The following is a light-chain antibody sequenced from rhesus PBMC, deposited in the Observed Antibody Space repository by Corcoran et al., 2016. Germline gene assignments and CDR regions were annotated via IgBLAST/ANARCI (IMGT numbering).Light chain of an antibody. Sequence: QAALTQPRSVSGSPGQSVTISCTGTSSDIGGYNYVSWYQQHPGTAPKLMIYEVNKRPSGVSDRFSGSKSGNTASLTISGLQADDEADYYCCSYAGSYTYYIFGAGTRLTVL. CDR3: CSYAGSYTYYI. CDR1: SSDIGGYNY. J-gene: IGLJ1*01. CDR2: EVN. V-gene: IGLV2-32*01.